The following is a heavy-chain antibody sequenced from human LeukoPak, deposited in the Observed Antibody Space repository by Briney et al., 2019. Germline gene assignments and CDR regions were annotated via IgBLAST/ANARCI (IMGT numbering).Heavy chain of an antibody. D-gene: IGHD3-22*01. J-gene: IGHJ4*02. CDR1: GFTFSSYW. Sequence: GGSLRLSCEASGFTFSSYWMHWVRQAPGKGLVWVSRIESDGSSTSYAESVKGRFTISRDNAKNTLYLQMNSLRAEDTAVYYCTRGYYYDSSGRRIFDYWGQGTLVTVSS. CDR3: TRGYYYDSSGRRIFDY. V-gene: IGHV3-74*01. CDR2: IESDGSST.